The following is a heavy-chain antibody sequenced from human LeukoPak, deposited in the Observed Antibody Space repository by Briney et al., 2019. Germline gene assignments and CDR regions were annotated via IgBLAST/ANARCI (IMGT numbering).Heavy chain of an antibody. CDR3: ARRSIAAAGLDY. CDR1: GYSISSGYY. J-gene: IGHJ4*02. CDR2: IYYSGST. D-gene: IGHD6-13*01. V-gene: IGHV4-31*11. Sequence: SETLSLTCAVSGYSISSGYYWGWIRQHPGKGLEWIGYIYYSGSTYYNPSLKSRVTISVDTSKNQFSLKLSSVTAADTAVYYYARRSIAAAGLDYWGQGTLVTVSS.